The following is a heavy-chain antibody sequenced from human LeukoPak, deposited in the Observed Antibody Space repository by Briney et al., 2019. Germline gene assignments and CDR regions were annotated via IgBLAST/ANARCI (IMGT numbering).Heavy chain of an antibody. V-gene: IGHV4-39*07. CDR2: IYYSGCT. J-gene: IGHJ4*02. CDR1: GGSISSSSYY. D-gene: IGHD4-17*01. CDR3: ARGYGDPFDY. Sequence: PSETLSLTCTVSGGSISSSSYYWGWIRQPPGKGLEWIGSIYYSGCTYYNPSLKSRVTISVDTSKNQFSLKLSSVTAADTAVYYCARGYGDPFDYWGQGTLVTVSS.